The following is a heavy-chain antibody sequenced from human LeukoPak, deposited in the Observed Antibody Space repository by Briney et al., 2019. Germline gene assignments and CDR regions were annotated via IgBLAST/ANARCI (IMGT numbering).Heavy chain of an antibody. V-gene: IGHV1-18*01. J-gene: IGHJ6*03. CDR2: XSAYNGNT. CDR3: ARTMVRGVIPNYYMDV. Sequence: GXGIXXXXXXSAYNGNTNYTQKLQGRVTMTTDTSTSTAYMELRSLRSDDTAVYYCARTMVRGVIPNYYMDVWGKGTTVTVSS. D-gene: IGHD3-10*01.